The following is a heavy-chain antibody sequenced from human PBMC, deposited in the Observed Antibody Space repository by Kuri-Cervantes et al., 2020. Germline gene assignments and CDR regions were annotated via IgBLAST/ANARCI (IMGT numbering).Heavy chain of an antibody. Sequence: ASVKVSCKASGYTFTGYYMHWVRQAPGQGLEWMGWINPNSGGTNYAQKFQGRVTMTRDTSISTAYMELSRLRSDDTAVYYCARDVSGSYYGDYWGQRTLVTVSS. CDR1: GYTFTGYY. CDR3: ARDVSGSYYGDY. CDR2: INPNSGGT. D-gene: IGHD1-26*01. J-gene: IGHJ4*02. V-gene: IGHV1-2*02.